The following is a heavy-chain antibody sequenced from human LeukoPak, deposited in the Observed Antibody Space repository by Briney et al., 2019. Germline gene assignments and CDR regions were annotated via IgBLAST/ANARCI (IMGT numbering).Heavy chain of an antibody. CDR1: GGTFSSYA. CDR3: ARVTSWGSGALDY. Sequence: AASVKVSCTASGGTFSSYAISWVRQAPGQGLEWMGGIIPIFGTANYAQKFQGRVTITADESTSTAYMELSSLRSEDTAVYYCARVTSWGSGALDYWGQGTLVTVSS. CDR2: IIPIFGTA. D-gene: IGHD3-16*01. V-gene: IGHV1-69*13. J-gene: IGHJ4*02.